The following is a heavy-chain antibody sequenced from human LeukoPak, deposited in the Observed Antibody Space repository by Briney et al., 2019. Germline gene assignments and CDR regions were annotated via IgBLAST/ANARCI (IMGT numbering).Heavy chain of an antibody. D-gene: IGHD3-22*01. J-gene: IGHJ4*02. Sequence: PGGSLRLSCAASGYTFSSYSINWVRQAPGKGLEWVSSISVGSNYIYYADSVRGRFSISRDDARNSLYLQMDSLGGDDTAVYYCARLRRNSDRSGYYYYYDYWGQGTLVTVSS. CDR2: ISVGSNYI. CDR1: GYTFSSYS. CDR3: ARLRRNSDRSGYYYYYDY. V-gene: IGHV3-21*01.